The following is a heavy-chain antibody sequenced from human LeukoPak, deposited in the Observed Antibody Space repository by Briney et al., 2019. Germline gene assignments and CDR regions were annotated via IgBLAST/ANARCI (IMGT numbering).Heavy chain of an antibody. CDR3: ARGQNKCLGH. CDR2: INPSGGGT. CDR1: GYTFTNYF. J-gene: IGHJ4*02. V-gene: IGHV1-46*01. D-gene: IGHD2/OR15-2a*01. Sequence: ASVKVSCKASGYTFTNYFMHWVRQAPGQGLEWMGVINPSGGGTTYAQRFQGRVTMTRDTSTSTVHMELSSLRSEDTAVYYCARGQNKCLGHWGQGTLVTVSS.